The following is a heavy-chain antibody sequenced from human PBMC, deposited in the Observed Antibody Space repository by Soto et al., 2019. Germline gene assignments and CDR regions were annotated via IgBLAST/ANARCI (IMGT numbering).Heavy chain of an antibody. V-gene: IGHV4-39*01. CDR3: ARHKAAGIDY. CDR2: IYYSGST. D-gene: IGHD6-13*01. Sequence: QLQLQESGPGLVKPSETLSLTCTVSGGSIISSSYYWGWLRQPPGKGLEWIGSIYYSGSTYYNPSLTSRVTISVATSKNQFSLKLSSVTAADTAVYYCARHKAAGIDYWGQGTLVTVSS. CDR1: GGSIISSSYY. J-gene: IGHJ4*02.